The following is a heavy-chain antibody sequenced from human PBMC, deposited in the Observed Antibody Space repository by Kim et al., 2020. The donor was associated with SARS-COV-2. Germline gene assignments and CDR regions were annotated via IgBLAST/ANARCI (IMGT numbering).Heavy chain of an antibody. Sequence: ASVKVSCKVSGYTLTEFSMHWVRQAPGKGLEWMGGIDPEDGETIYAQKFQGRVTMTEDTSTDTAYMELSSLRSEDTAVYYCATSLSTMVRGERNYYYYGMGVWGEGATVTVSS. V-gene: IGHV1-24*01. CDR1: GYTLTEFS. J-gene: IGHJ6*01. CDR2: IDPEDGET. D-gene: IGHD3-10*01. CDR3: ATSLSTMVRGERNYYYYGMGV.